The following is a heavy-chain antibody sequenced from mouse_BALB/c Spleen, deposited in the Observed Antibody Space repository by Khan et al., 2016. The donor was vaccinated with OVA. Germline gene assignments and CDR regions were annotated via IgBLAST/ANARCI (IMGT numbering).Heavy chain of an antibody. Sequence: EVELVVSGGGLVKPGGSLKLSCAASGFTFSNYAMSWVRQTPEKRLEWVATISSGGSYTYYPDSVQGRFTISRDNAKNTLYLQMSSLRSEDTAIYYCAREVFTTVVATPFAYWGQGTLVTVAA. CDR1: GFTFSNYA. V-gene: IGHV5-9-3*01. CDR2: ISSGGSYT. J-gene: IGHJ3*01. CDR3: AREVFTTVVATPFAY. D-gene: IGHD1-1*01.